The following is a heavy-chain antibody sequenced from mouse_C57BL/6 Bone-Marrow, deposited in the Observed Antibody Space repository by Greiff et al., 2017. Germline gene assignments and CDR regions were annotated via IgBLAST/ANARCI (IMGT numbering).Heavy chain of an antibody. V-gene: IGHV1-4*01. CDR3: ARSGTPYYAMAY. D-gene: IGHD3-3*01. CDR2: LNPSSGYT. Sequence: QVQLKQSGAELARPGASVKMSCKASGYTFTSYTMHWVKPRPGQGLEWIGYLNPSSGYTKYNQKFKDKATLTADKSSSTASMQLSSLTSEDSAVDYCARSGTPYYAMAYWGQGTSVTVSS. CDR1: GYTFTSYT. J-gene: IGHJ4*01.